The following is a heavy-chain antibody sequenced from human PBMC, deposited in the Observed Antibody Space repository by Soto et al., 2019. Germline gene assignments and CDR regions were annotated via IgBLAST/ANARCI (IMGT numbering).Heavy chain of an antibody. Sequence: QVQLQESGPGLVKPSQTLSLTCTVSGGSISSGGTGSYWTWIRQLPGKGLEWIGYIYYTGNTYYNQSLMSRPTISIDTSENRFSLKLTSLTAADTAVYFCASGHDAYKVRYWGQGTLVTVSS. CDR2: IYYTGNT. CDR1: GGSISSGGTGSY. CDR3: ASGHDAYKVRY. V-gene: IGHV4-31*03. J-gene: IGHJ4*02. D-gene: IGHD1-1*01.